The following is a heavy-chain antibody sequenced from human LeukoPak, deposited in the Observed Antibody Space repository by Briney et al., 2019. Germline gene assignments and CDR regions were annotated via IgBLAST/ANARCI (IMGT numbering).Heavy chain of an antibody. CDR1: GGSISSYY. CDR3: ARAVSSGYYYRNWFDP. J-gene: IGHJ5*02. Sequence: SETLSLTCTVSGGSISSYYWSWIRQPPGKGLEWIGYIYYSGSTNYNPSLKSRVTMSVDTSKNQFSLKLSSVTAADTAVYYCARAVSSGYYYRNWFDPWGQGTLVTVSS. V-gene: IGHV4-59*12. CDR2: IYYSGST. D-gene: IGHD3-22*01.